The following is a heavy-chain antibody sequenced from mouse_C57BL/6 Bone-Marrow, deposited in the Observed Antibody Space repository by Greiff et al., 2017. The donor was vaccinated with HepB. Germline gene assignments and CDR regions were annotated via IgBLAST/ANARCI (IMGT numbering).Heavy chain of an antibody. CDR2: IFPGSGST. J-gene: IGHJ3*01. D-gene: IGHD1-1*02. V-gene: IGHV1-75*01. CDR3: ARDGVGGLFAY. Sequence: VQLQQSGPELVKPGASVKISCKASGYTFTDYYINWVKQRPGQGLEWIGWIFPGSGSTYYNEKFKGKATLTVDNSSSTAYMLLSSLTSEDSAVYFCARDGVGGLFAYWGQGTLVTVSA. CDR1: GYTFTDYY.